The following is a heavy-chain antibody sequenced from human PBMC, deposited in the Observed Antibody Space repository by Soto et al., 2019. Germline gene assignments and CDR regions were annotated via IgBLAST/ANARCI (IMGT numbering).Heavy chain of an antibody. CDR2: ISAGGNLI. D-gene: IGHD6-13*01. J-gene: IGHJ4*02. CDR1: GFIFSNHA. CDR3: AKRQGIGAAAKNFDF. Sequence: HPGGSLRLSCAASGFIFSNHATSWVRQVPGKGLEWVSGISAGGNLIYYADSVRGRFTMSRDNSKNMLYLQMNSLRAEDTAVYFCAKRQGIGAAAKNFDFWGQGARVTVSS. V-gene: IGHV3-23*01.